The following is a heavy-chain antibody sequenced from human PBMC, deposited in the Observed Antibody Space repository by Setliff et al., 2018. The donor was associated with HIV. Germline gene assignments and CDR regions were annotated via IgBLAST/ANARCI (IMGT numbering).Heavy chain of an antibody. V-gene: IGHV4-61*09. CDR1: GGSFSRGTYY. CDR2: VSTSGST. Sequence: SETLSLTCTVSGGSFSRGTYYWSWIRQPAGKGLEWIGHVSTSGSTDYNPSLKSRVTIPEDTSKNQFSLRLKSVTAAETAVYYCARGGDGYNPGGGTFDHWGQGTLVTVS. J-gene: IGHJ4*02. D-gene: IGHD1-1*01. CDR3: ARGGDGYNPGGGTFDH.